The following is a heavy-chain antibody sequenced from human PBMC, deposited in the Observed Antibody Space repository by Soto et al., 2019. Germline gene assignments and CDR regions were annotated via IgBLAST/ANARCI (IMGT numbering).Heavy chain of an antibody. Sequence: PGGSLRLSCAASGFTVSSNYMNWVRQAPGKGLEWVGRIKSETDGGTTDHIAPVTGRFTISRDDSKNTLYLQMNSLEAEDTGVYYCSTEYYDSSGLVTWGRGTLVTVSS. CDR2: IKSETDGGTT. V-gene: IGHV3-15*07. J-gene: IGHJ5*02. CDR3: STEYYDSSGLVT. CDR1: GFTVSSNY. D-gene: IGHD3-22*01.